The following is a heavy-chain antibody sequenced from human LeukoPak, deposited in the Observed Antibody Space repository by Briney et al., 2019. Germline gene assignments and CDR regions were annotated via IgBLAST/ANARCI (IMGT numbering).Heavy chain of an antibody. CDR2: ISAYNGNT. J-gene: IGHJ3*02. V-gene: IGHV1-18*01. Sequence: AASVKVSCKASGYTFTSYGISWVRQAPGQGLEWMGWISAYNGNTNYAQKLQGRVTMTTDTSTSTAYMELRSLRSDDTAVYYCARGLSIVVVSYDAFDIWGQGTMVTVSS. D-gene: IGHD3-22*01. CDR3: ARGLSIVVVSYDAFDI. CDR1: GYTFTSYG.